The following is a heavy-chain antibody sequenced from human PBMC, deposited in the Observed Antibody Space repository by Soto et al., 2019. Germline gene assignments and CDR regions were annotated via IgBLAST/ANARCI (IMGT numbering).Heavy chain of an antibody. CDR2: ISGSGGNK. CDR3: AKDQHYDYIWGSFSP. V-gene: IGHV3-23*01. J-gene: IGHJ5*02. CDR1: GFTFSSYG. Sequence: GGSLRLSCAASGFTFSSYGMHWVRQAPGKGLEWVSAISGSGGNKYYADSVKGRFTISRDNSKNTLYLQMNSLRAEDTAVYYCAKDQHYDYIWGSFSPWGQGTLVTVSS. D-gene: IGHD3-16*01.